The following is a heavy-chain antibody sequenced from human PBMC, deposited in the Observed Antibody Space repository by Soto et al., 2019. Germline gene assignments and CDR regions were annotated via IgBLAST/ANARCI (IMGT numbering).Heavy chain of an antibody. D-gene: IGHD1-1*01. Sequence: GGSLRLSCAASGFTFSASALSWVRQTPGKGLEWISTISGSDYVTYYADSVKGRFTISRDNAKNTLYLQMDSLRAEDTAVYYCVKDPASSSFSYWIFDYWGQGTLVTVSS. CDR3: VKDPASSSFSYWIFDY. CDR2: ISGSDYVT. V-gene: IGHV3-23*01. CDR1: GFTFSASA. J-gene: IGHJ4*02.